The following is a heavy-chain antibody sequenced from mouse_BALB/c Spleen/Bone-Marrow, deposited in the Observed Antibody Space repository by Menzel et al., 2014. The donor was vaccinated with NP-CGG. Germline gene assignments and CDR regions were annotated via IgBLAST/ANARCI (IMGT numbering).Heavy chain of an antibody. D-gene: IGHD1-1*01. Sequence: EVQLVESGGGLVQPGGSLRLSCATSGFTFTDYYMSWVRQPPGKALEWLGFIRNKANGYTTEYGASVKGRFTISRDNSQSILYLQMNTLRAEDSATYYCARDDYGRGYWGQGTTLTVSS. V-gene: IGHV7-3*02. CDR2: IRNKANGYTT. CDR1: GFTFTDYY. CDR3: ARDDYGRGY. J-gene: IGHJ2*01.